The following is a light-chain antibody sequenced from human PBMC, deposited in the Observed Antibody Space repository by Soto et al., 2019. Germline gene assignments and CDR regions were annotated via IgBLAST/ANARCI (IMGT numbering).Light chain of an antibody. CDR1: QSIGNR. Sequence: DIQMTQSPSTLSPSVGDRITITCRASQSIGNRLAWYQQKPGKAPKVLIYDASTLESGVPLRFSGSGSGTNFIFTISSLQPDDFATYYCQHYGGLWTFGLGTKVDI. CDR3: QHYGGLWT. J-gene: IGKJ1*01. V-gene: IGKV1-5*01. CDR2: DAS.